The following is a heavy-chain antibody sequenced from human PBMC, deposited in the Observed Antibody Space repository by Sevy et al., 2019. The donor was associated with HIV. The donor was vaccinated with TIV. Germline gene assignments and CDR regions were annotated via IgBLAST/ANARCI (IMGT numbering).Heavy chain of an antibody. CDR3: ATTKDYYDSSGYPFDY. D-gene: IGHD3-22*01. CDR1: GYTLAKFS. V-gene: IGHV1-24*01. J-gene: IGHJ4*02. CDR2: FDPEDGDPEDGKT. Sequence: ASVKFSCKVSGYTLAKFSIHWVRQAPGKGLEWMTSFDPEDGDPEDGKTIYAQKFLGRVTMTEDTSTDTAYMELSSLRSDDTAVYYCATTKDYYDSSGYPFDYWGQRTLVTVSS.